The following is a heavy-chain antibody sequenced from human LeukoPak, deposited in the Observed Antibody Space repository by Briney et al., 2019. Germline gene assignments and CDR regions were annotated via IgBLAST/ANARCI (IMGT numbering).Heavy chain of an antibody. CDR2: INVANGDT. V-gene: IGHV1-3*01. J-gene: IGHJ5*02. CDR3: ARGPAAAIPFDP. Sequence: ASVKVSCKASGYTFTSYAMHWVRQAPGQRLEWMGWINVANGDTKYSQKFQGRVAITRDTSASTAYMELSSLRSEDTAVYYCARGPAAAIPFDPWGQGTLVTVSS. D-gene: IGHD2-2*02. CDR1: GYTFTSYA.